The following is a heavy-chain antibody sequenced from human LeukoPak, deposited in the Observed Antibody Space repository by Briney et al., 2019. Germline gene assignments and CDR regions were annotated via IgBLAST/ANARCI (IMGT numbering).Heavy chain of an antibody. CDR2: IYYSGST. CDR1: GGSISSYY. Sequence: SETLSLTCTVSGGSISSYYWSWIRQPPGKGLEWIGYIYYSGSTNYNPSLKSRVTISVDTSKNQFSLKLSSVTAADTAVYYCATHKWVYDLRAFDIWGQGTMVTVSS. CDR3: ATHKWVYDLRAFDI. V-gene: IGHV4-59*01. J-gene: IGHJ3*02. D-gene: IGHD6-13*01.